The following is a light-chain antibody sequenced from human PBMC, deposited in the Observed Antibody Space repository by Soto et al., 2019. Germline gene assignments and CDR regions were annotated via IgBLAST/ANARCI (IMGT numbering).Light chain of an antibody. Sequence: EIVMTQSPLSLPATPGQPASISCKSSQSLLHSNGKTYLYWYQQKPGQPPKLIIYWESTRDSGVPDRFSGSGSGTDFTLTISSLQAGDVAVYYCQQYYTPPPTVGGGTKGEIK. CDR2: WES. CDR1: QSLLHSNGKTY. J-gene: IGKJ4*01. V-gene: IGKV4-1*01. CDR3: QQYYTPPPT.